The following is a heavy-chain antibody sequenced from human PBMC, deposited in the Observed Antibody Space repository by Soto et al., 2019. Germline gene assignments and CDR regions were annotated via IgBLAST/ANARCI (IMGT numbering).Heavy chain of an antibody. CDR1: GGSITSGGYS. CDR2: IYHSGST. V-gene: IGHV4-30-2*01. D-gene: IGHD2-15*01. J-gene: IGHJ4*02. Sequence: QLQLQQSGSGLVKPSQTLSLTCAVSGGSITSGGYSWSWIGQPPGKGLEWIGYIYHSGSTYYNPSLKSRVTLSVDRSKTQFSLKLSSVTAADTAVYYCARGQVVAAQHWGQGTLVTVSS. CDR3: ARGQVVAAQH.